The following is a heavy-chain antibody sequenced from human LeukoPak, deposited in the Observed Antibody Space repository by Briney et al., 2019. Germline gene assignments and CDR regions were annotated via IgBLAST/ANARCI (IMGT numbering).Heavy chain of an antibody. CDR1: GFTFNSYW. CDR3: ARDNVASGSFDI. V-gene: IGHV3-7*01. CDR2: IKQDGSEK. D-gene: IGHD3-3*02. J-gene: IGHJ3*02. Sequence: GGSLRLSCVASGFTFNSYWMNWVRQAPGKGLEWVATIKQDGSEKHYGASVKGRFTISRDNAKNSLYLQMSSLRAEDTAVYYCARDNVASGSFDIWGQGTMVTVSS.